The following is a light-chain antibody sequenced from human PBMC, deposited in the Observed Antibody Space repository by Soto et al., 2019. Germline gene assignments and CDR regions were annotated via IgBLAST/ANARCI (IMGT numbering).Light chain of an antibody. J-gene: IGKJ5*01. V-gene: IGKV3-11*01. Sequence: EIVLTQPPATLSSFPGDRVTLSCRASQYINRYLAWYHQKPGQPPRLLIYDASTRATGIPARFSGSGSGTDFTLTISSLEPEDFAVYYCQQRSNWPITFGQGTRLEIK. CDR2: DAS. CDR3: QQRSNWPIT. CDR1: QYINRY.